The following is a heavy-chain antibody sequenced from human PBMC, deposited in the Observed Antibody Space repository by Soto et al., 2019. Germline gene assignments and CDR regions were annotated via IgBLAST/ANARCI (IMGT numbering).Heavy chain of an antibody. CDR1: GFTFSSYG. Sequence: QVHLVESGGGVVQPGRSLRLSCAASGFTFSSYGMHWVRQAPGKGLEWVAVISYDGSNKYYADSVKGRFTISRDNSKNTLYLQMNSLRAEDTAVYYCATYSGSYYYDFDSWGQGTLVTVSS. J-gene: IGHJ4*02. CDR2: ISYDGSNK. V-gene: IGHV3-30*03. D-gene: IGHD1-26*01. CDR3: ATYSGSYYYDFDS.